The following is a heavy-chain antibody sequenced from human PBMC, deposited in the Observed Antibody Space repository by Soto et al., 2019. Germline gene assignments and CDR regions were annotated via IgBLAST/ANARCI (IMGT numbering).Heavy chain of an antibody. J-gene: IGHJ4*02. D-gene: IGHD5-12*01. CDR2: ISYDGSNK. V-gene: IGHV3-30*03. CDR1: GFTFSSYG. Sequence: GGSLRLSCAASGFTFSSYGMHWVRQAPGKGLEWVAVISYDGSNKYYADSVKGRFTISRDNSKNTLYLQMNSLRAEVAAVYYCAVEMATIFDYWGQGTLVTVSS. CDR3: AVEMATIFDY.